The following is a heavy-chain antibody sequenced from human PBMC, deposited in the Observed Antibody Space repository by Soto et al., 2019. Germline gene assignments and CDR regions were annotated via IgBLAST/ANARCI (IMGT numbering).Heavy chain of an antibody. V-gene: IGHV5-51*01. CDR1: GYSFTSYW. D-gene: IGHD6-13*01. CDR2: IYPGDSDI. Sequence: PGESLKISCKGSGYSFTSYWIGWVRQMSGKGLEWMGIIYPGDSDIRYSPSFQGQVTISADKSISTAYLQWSSLKASDTAMYYCARHIQEAAGDFSYYYGMDVWGQGTTATVSS. J-gene: IGHJ6*02. CDR3: ARHIQEAAGDFSYYYGMDV.